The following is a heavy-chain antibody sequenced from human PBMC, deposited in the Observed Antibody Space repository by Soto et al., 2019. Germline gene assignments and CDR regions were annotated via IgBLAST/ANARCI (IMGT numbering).Heavy chain of an antibody. Sequence: PGGSLSLSCAASGFSFSSYAMYWVRRAPGTGLEWVSSISCNGDSTYYPASVKGRSTSSRDYSKNTLSLQMNSLRAEGTAVYYCTKNYYLDNWGQGTLVTVSS. CDR1: GFSFSSYA. CDR2: ISCNGDST. CDR3: TKNYYLDN. V-gene: IGHV3-23*01. J-gene: IGHJ4*02.